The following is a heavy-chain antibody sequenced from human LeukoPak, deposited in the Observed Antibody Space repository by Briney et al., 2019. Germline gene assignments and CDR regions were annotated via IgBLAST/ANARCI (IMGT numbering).Heavy chain of an antibody. J-gene: IGHJ3*02. CDR2: ISSSSSYI. CDR3: ARDHPYCSSTSCYGRGAFDI. D-gene: IGHD2-2*01. CDR1: GFTISSYL. Sequence: GSLRLSCAASGFTISSYLMSWVRQAPGKGLEWVSSISSSSSYIYYADSVKGRFTISRDNAKNSLYLQMNSLRAEDTAVYYCARDHPYCSSTSCYGRGAFDIWGQGTMVTVSS. V-gene: IGHV3-21*01.